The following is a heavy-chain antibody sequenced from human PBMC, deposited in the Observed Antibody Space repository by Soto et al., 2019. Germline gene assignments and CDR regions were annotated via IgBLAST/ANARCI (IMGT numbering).Heavy chain of an antibody. CDR2: IYYIGST. Sequence: FQMKSLTCTVACGNSSNGGYCWNWIRQHPGKGLEWIGYIYYIGSTYYNPSLKSRVTISLDTSKNQFSLKLSSVTAADTAVYYCARSVFPWGQGTLVTVSS. CDR1: CGNSSNGGYC. V-gene: IGHV4-31*03. CDR3: ARSVFP. J-gene: IGHJ5*02.